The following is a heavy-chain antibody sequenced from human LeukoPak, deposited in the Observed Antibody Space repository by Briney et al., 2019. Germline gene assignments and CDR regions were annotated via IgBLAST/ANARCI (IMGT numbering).Heavy chain of an antibody. V-gene: IGHV4-59*11. Sequence: SETLSLTCTVSGGSISSHYWSWIRQPPGKGLEWIGYIYYSGSTNYNPSLKSRVTISVDTSKNRFSLKLSSVTAADTAVYYCARLRDWFDPWGQGTLVTVSS. CDR2: IYYSGST. CDR1: GGSISSHY. CDR3: ARLRDWFDP. J-gene: IGHJ5*02.